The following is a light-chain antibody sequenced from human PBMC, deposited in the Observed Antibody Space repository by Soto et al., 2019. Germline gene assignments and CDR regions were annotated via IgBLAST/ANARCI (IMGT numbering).Light chain of an antibody. CDR3: QQYNSYSPWT. V-gene: IGKV1-5*01. CDR1: QSISSF. CDR2: HAS. Sequence: DIQMTQSPSTLSASVGDRVTITCRASQSISSFLAGHQQKPGKAPKLLIYHASSLESGVPSRFRGSGSGTEFTLTISSLQSDDIANYYCQQYNSYSPWTFGQGTQLAIK. J-gene: IGKJ1*01.